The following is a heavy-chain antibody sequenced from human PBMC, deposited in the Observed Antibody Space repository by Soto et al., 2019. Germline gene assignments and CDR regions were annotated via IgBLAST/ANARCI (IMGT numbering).Heavy chain of an antibody. Sequence: PGGSLRLSCAASGFTFSTYWMAWVRQAPGKGLEWVGNTKPDETETYYADSVEGRFTISRDNAKNTLYLQMNSLRAEDTAVYYCASTVVTGYWGQGTPVTVSS. CDR2: TKPDETET. CDR3: ASTVVTGY. D-gene: IGHD2-15*01. V-gene: IGHV3-7*02. CDR1: GFTFSTYW. J-gene: IGHJ4*02.